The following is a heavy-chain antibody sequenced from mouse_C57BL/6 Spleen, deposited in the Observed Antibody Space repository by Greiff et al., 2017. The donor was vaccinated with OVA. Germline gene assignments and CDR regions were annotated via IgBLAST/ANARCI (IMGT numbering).Heavy chain of an antibody. Sequence: QVQLQQSGAELVRPGTSVKVSCKASGYAFTNYLIEWVKQRPGLGLEWIGVINPGSGGTNYNEKFKGKATLTADKSPSTAYMQLSSLTSEDSAVYFCAIRYYYAMDYWGQGTSVTVSS. CDR3: AIRYYYAMDY. J-gene: IGHJ4*01. CDR1: GYAFTNYL. CDR2: INPGSGGT. D-gene: IGHD1-1*01. V-gene: IGHV1-54*01.